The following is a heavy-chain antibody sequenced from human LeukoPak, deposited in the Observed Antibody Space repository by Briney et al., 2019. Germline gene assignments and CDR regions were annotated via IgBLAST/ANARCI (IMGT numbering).Heavy chain of an antibody. CDR2: INYAGSDK. J-gene: IGHJ6*04. V-gene: IGHV3-30*02. Sequence: GGSLRLSCVASGFTFSSYGMHWVRQAPGKGLEWVAYINYAGSDKYYADSVKGRFAISRDNAKNSLYLQMNSLRAEDTAVYYCAELGITMIGGVWGKGTTVTISS. CDR1: GFTFSSYG. CDR3: AELGITMIGGV. D-gene: IGHD3-10*02.